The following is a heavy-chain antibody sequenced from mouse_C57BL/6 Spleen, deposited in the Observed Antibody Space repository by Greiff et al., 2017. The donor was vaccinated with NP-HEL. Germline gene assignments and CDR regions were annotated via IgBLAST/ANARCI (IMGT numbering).Heavy chain of an antibody. CDR1: GYTFTDYN. CDR3: ARRIYHYGSSLWYFDV. Sequence: VQLQQSGPELVKPGASVKIPCKASGYTFTDYNMDWVKQSHGKSLEWIGDINPNNGGTIYNQKFKGKATLTVDKSSSTAYMELRSLTSEDTAVYYCARRIYHYGSSLWYFDVWGTGTTVTVSS. D-gene: IGHD1-1*01. CDR2: INPNNGGT. V-gene: IGHV1-18*01. J-gene: IGHJ1*03.